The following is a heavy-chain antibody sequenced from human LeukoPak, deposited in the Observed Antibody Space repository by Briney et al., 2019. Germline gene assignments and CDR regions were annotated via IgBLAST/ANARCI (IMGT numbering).Heavy chain of an antibody. V-gene: IGHV1-2*02. CDR1: GYSFADYY. CDR2: IKPNSGGT. CDR3: ARLAVNWNYDY. Sequence: ASVKVSCKASGYSFADYYMHWVRQAPGQGLEWMGWIKPNSGGTRSAQKFQGRVTMTRDTSISTAYMELSRLRSDDTAVYYCARLAVNWNYDYWGQGTLVTVSS. J-gene: IGHJ4*02. D-gene: IGHD1-7*01.